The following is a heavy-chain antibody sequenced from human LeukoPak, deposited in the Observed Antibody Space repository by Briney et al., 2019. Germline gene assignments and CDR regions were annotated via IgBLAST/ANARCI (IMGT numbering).Heavy chain of an antibody. J-gene: IGHJ4*02. D-gene: IGHD2/OR15-2a*01. Sequence: GGSLRLSCSASGFSFSNYHMHWVRHAPGKGLEYVSAITSNGLTTYYADSVRGRFTVSRDNSKDTLFLQMSSLTTEDTAVYYCQSGNKALDFDYWGQGTLVTVSS. CDR3: QSGNKALDFDY. CDR1: GFSFSNYH. CDR2: ITSNGLTT. V-gene: IGHV3-64D*06.